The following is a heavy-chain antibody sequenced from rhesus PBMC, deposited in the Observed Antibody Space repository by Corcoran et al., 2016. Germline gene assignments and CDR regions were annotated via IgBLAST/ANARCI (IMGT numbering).Heavy chain of an antibody. V-gene: IGHV4-160*01. Sequence: QVQLQESGPGLVKPSETLSLTCAVSGGSISVYYWIWIRPPPGTGLGWIGRIYGSGGSTDYNPSLKSRVTSSTDTSKNQFSLKLSSVTAADTAVYYCARHNYAKRYGLDSWGQGVVVTVSS. CDR1: GGSISVYY. CDR3: ARHNYAKRYGLDS. J-gene: IGHJ6*01. D-gene: IGHD4-11*01. CDR2: IYGSGGST.